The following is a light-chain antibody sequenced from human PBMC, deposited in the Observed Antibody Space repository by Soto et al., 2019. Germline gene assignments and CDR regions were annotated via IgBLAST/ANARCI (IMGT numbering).Light chain of an antibody. Sequence: DIQMTQSPSAMSASLGDRVTITCRASQGISDSLAWFQQKPGKVPKRLIHTASTLQSGVPSRFSGSGSGAAFTLTISSLQPEDFATYFCLQYNSHPLTFGGGTKVDI. V-gene: IGKV1-17*03. CDR1: QGISDS. J-gene: IGKJ4*01. CDR3: LQYNSHPLT. CDR2: TAS.